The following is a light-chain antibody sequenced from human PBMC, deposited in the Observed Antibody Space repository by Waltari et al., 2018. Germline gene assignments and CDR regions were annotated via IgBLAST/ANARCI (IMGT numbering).Light chain of an antibody. CDR3: SSYTGRSTLLYV. J-gene: IGLJ1*01. CDR1: RSDVGRYNY. Sequence: QSALTQPASVSGSPGQSITISCTGTRSDVGRYNYVAWSQQYPGKAPKLMISEVSNRPSGISIRFSGSKSGNTASLTISGLQAEDEAYYYCSSYTGRSTLLYVFGTGTKVTVL. CDR2: EVS. V-gene: IGLV2-14*01.